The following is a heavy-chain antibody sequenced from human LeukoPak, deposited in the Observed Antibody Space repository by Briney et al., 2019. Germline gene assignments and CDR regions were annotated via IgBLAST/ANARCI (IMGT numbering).Heavy chain of an antibody. V-gene: IGHV4-59*01. CDR2: IYYSGNT. J-gene: IGHJ3*02. CDR3: ARNLWFGESSDAFYI. CDR1: GGSISSYY. Sequence: SETLSLTCTVSGGSISSYYWSWIRQPPGKGLEWIGYIYYSGNTNYNPSLKSRVSISVDTSKNQFSLRLTSVTAADTAVYYCARNLWFGESSDAFYIWGQGTMVTVSS. D-gene: IGHD3-10*01.